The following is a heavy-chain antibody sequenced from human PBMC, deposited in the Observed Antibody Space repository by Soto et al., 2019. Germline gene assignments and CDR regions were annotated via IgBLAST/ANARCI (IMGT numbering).Heavy chain of an antibody. CDR3: SHTFVAAAGYS. CDR1: GFSLSTSGTG. D-gene: IGHD6-13*01. CDR2: IYWNGDK. V-gene: IGHV2-5*01. Sequence: GSGPTLVNPTQTLTLTCTFSGFSLSTSGTGVGWIRQPPGKALEWLAVIYWNGDKLYSPSLKSRLTITRDTSKKQVVLTMTDMDPVDTATFYCSHTFVAAAGYSWGQGILVTVSS. J-gene: IGHJ4*02.